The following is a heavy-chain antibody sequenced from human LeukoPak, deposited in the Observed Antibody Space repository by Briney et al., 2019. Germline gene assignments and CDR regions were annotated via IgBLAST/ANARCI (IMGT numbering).Heavy chain of an antibody. CDR3: ARVYYSSSYDYWYFDL. D-gene: IGHD6-13*01. CDR2: IYYSGST. V-gene: IGHV4-59*01. J-gene: IGHJ2*01. Sequence: SETLSLTCSVSGGSISSYYWSWIRQPPGKGLEWIGYIYYSGSTNYNRSLKSRVTISVDTSKNQFSLKLSSVTAADTAVYYCARVYYSSSYDYWYFDLWGRGTLVTVSS. CDR1: GGSISSYY.